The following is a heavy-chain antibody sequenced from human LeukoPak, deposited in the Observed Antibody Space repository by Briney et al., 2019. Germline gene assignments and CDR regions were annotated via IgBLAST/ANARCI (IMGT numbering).Heavy chain of an antibody. J-gene: IGHJ4*02. V-gene: IGHV1-69*13. Sequence: SVKVSCKASGGTFSSYAISWVRRAPGQGLEWVGGIIPIFGTANYAQKFQGRVTITADESTSTAYMELSSLRSEDTAVYYCARATHRTYYYDSSGLNYFDYWGQGTLVTVSS. CDR2: IIPIFGTA. CDR3: ARATHRTYYYDSSGLNYFDY. D-gene: IGHD3-22*01. CDR1: GGTFSSYA.